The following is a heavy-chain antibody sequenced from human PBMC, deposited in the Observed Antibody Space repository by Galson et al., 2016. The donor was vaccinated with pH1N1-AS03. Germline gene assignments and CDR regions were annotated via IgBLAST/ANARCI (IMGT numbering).Heavy chain of an antibody. CDR1: GFTVTDNY. Sequence: SLRLSCAASGFTVTDNYMSWVRQAPGKGLEWVSAISGSGSSLYYADSVKGRFTISRDNSKNTLYLQVNSLRAEDTAVYYCAKAGSARPPHMTPFDFDYWGQGTLVTVSS. D-gene: IGHD6-6*01. CDR3: AKAGSARPPHMTPFDFDY. CDR2: ISGSGSSL. J-gene: IGHJ4*02. V-gene: IGHV3-23*01.